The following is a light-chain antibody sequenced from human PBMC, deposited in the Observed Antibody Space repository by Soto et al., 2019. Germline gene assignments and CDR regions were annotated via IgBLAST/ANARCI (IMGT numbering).Light chain of an antibody. CDR2: DAS. CDR1: QTVSSSY. Sequence: EIVLPQSPGTLSLSPGDRATLSCRASQTVSSSYLAWYQQKPGQAPRLLIYDASFRATGIPDRFSGSGSGTDFTLTISRLEPEDFAVYYCQQYGRSPWTFGQGTKVEVK. CDR3: QQYGRSPWT. V-gene: IGKV3-20*01. J-gene: IGKJ1*01.